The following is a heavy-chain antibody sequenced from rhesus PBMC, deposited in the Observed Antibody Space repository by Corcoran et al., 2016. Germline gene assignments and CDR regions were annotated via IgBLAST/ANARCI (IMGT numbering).Heavy chain of an antibody. CDR3: ARGIWYSSWHHFDY. V-gene: IGHV2-152*01. Sequence: QVTLKESGPALVKPTQTLTLTCTFSGFSLTTIGMGVGWIRQPPGKALEWLALIYWDYVKRYSTSLKSRLTISKDTSKNQVVLTMTNMDPMDTATYYCARGIWYSSWHHFDYWGQGVLVTVSS. J-gene: IGHJ4*01. CDR1: GFSLTTIGMG. D-gene: IGHD6-13*01. CDR2: IYWDYVK.